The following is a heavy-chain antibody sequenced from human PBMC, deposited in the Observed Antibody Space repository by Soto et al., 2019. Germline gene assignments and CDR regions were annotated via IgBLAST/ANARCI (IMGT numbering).Heavy chain of an antibody. CDR3: ARHHDS. J-gene: IGHJ4*02. Sequence: QVQLQESGPGLVKPSETLSLTCTVSGGSISSYYWSWIRQPPGKGLEWIGYIYYSGRTNYNPSLKSRVTISVDTSKNQFSLKLSSVTAADPAVYYCARHHDSWGKGTLVTVSS. CDR1: GGSISSYY. CDR2: IYYSGRT. V-gene: IGHV4-59*08.